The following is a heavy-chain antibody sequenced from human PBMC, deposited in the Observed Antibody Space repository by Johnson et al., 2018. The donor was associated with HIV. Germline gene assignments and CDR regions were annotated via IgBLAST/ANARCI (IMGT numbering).Heavy chain of an antibody. CDR1: GFTFSDYY. D-gene: IGHD6-6*01. CDR2: ISSSGSTI. Sequence: QVQLVESGGGVVQPGRSLRLSCAASGFTFSDYYMSWIRQAPGKGLEWVSYISSSGSTIYYADSVKGRFTISRDNAKNSLYLQMHSLRSEDTAVYYCARDRAILAARPAGAFDVWGPGTMVTVSS. CDR3: ARDRAILAARPAGAFDV. V-gene: IGHV3-11*04. J-gene: IGHJ3*01.